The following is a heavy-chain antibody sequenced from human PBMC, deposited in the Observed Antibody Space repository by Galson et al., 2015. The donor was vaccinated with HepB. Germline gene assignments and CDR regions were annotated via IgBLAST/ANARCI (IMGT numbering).Heavy chain of an antibody. CDR3: ARDVSRDNHASSGY. D-gene: IGHD3-10*01. V-gene: IGHV1-18*04. CDR1: GYTFTNYG. CDR2: ISGYNGKT. Sequence: QSGAEVKKPGESLRTSCKASGYTFTNYGISWVRQAPGQGLEWMGWISGYNGKTGYDQKFQGRVTMNIDASTSTAYLELRSLKSDDTAVYYCARDVSRDNHASSGYWGQGTLVSVSS. J-gene: IGHJ4*02.